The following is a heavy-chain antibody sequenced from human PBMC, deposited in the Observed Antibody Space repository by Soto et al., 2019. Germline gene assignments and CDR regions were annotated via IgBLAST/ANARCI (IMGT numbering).Heavy chain of an antibody. Sequence: EVQLVESGGGLVQPGGSLRLSCAASGFSFSHYCMSWVRQAPGKGLEWVANIKQDGSEKYDVDSVKGRFTIPRDNAKNSMFLQMDSLRDEDTAVYYCARVPSTRDIWSYGVGGKYYYYYMDVWGKGTTVTVSS. CDR3: ARVPSTRDIWSYGVGGKYYYYYMDV. CDR1: GFSFSHYC. J-gene: IGHJ6*03. CDR2: IKQDGSEK. D-gene: IGHD1-7*01. V-gene: IGHV3-7*04.